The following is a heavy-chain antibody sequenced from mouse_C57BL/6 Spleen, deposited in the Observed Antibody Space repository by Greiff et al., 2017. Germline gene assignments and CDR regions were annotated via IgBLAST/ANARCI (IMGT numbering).Heavy chain of an antibody. CDR3: ARRSSGYDYFDY. D-gene: IGHD3-2*02. V-gene: IGHV1-7*01. J-gene: IGHJ2*01. Sequence: VQLQQSGAELAKPGASVKLSCKASGYTFTSYWMHWVKQRPGQGLEWIGYINPSSGYTKDNYQFKDKATLNDDKSSSTAYMQLISLTSEDSAVYYWARRSSGYDYFDYWGQGTTRTVSS. CDR2: INPSSGYT. CDR1: GYTFTSYW.